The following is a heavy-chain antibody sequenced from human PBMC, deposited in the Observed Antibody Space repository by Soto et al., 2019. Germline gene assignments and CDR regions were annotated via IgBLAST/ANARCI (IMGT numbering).Heavy chain of an antibody. J-gene: IGHJ6*03. CDR3: VRSPLDYYYYMDV. CDR2: IYPGDSDT. D-gene: IGHD4-17*01. V-gene: IGHV5-51*01. Sequence: LGESLKISCKGSGYSFTSYWIGWVRQMPGKGLEWMGIIYPGDSDTRYSPSFQGQVTISADKSISTAYLQWSSLKASDTAMYYCVRSPLDYYYYMDVWGKGTTVTVSS. CDR1: GYSFTSYW.